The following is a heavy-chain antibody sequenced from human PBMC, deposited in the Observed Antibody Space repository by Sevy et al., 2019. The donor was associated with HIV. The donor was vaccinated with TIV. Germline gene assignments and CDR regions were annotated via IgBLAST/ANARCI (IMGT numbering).Heavy chain of an antibody. V-gene: IGHV1-18*04. CDR1: GYTFTSYD. CDR3: ARGGTNRWFDP. CDR2: ISAYNGNT. D-gene: IGHD2-8*01. J-gene: IGHJ5*02. Sequence: ASVKVSCKASGYTFTSYDISWVRQAPGQGLEWMGWISAYNGNTKYAQKLQGRVTMTTDTSTSTAYMELRSLRSDDTAFYYCARGGTNRWFDPWGQRTLVTVSS.